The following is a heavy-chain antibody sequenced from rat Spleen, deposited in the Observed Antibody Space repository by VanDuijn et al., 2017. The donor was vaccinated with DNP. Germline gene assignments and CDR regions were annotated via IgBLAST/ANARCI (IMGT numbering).Heavy chain of an antibody. Sequence: EVQLVESGGGLVQPGRSMKLSCAASGFTFSSFPMAWVRQAPTKGLEWVATISTSGGSTYYRDSVKGRFTISRDNAKSTLYLQMNSLRSEDTATYYCARSHYGLYGDYFDYWGQGVMVTVSS. V-gene: IGHV5-46*01. CDR3: ARSHYGLYGDYFDY. J-gene: IGHJ2*01. CDR2: ISTSGGST. D-gene: IGHD4-1*01. CDR1: GFTFSSFP.